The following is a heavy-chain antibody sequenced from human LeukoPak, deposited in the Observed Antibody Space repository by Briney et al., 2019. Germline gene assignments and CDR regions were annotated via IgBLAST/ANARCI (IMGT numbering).Heavy chain of an antibody. J-gene: IGHJ4*02. D-gene: IGHD1-7*01. CDR2: ISGSGSST. CDR1: GFTFSNYA. CDR3: AKDWIGGSLNWNYVPPRSQIDY. Sequence: PGGSLRLSCAASGFTFSNYAMSWVRQAPGKGLEWVSAISGSGSSTYYADSVKGRFTISRDNSKNTLYLQMNSLRAEDTAVYYCAKDWIGGSLNWNYVPPRSQIDYWGQGTLVTVSS. V-gene: IGHV3-23*01.